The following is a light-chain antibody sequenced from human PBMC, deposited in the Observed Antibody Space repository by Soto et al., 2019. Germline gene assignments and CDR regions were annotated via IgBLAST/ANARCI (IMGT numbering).Light chain of an antibody. J-gene: IGKJ2*01. CDR2: GAS. CDR3: LQYGSSPRT. V-gene: IGKV3-20*01. Sequence: EIVLTQSPGTLSLSPGERATLSCRASQSVSSRSLAWYQQKLGQAPRLLIYGASTRASGIPDRFSGSGSGTDFTLTISRLEPEDCVVYYCLQYGSSPRTFGQGTRLEIK. CDR1: QSVSSRS.